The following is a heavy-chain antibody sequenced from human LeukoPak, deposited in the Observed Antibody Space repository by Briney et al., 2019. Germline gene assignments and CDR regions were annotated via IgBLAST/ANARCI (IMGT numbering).Heavy chain of an antibody. V-gene: IGHV3-33*08. CDR1: GFTFRTCG. D-gene: IGHD3/OR15-3a*01. J-gene: IGHJ4*02. Sequence: PGRSLRLSCAASGFTFRTCGMHWVRQAPGKGLEWVAIDGTNTYYADSVKGRFTISRDNSKNTLYLQMNSLSGEDTAVYYCVRDKDWYFDYWGQGTLVTVSS. CDR3: VRDKDWYFDY. CDR2: DGTNT.